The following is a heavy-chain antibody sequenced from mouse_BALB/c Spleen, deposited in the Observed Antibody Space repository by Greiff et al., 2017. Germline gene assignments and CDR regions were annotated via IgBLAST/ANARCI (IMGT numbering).Heavy chain of an antibody. Sequence: EVHLVESGGGLVQPGGSRKLSCAASGFTFSSFGMHWVRQAPEKGLEWVAYISSGSSTIYYADTVKGRFTISRDNPKNTLFLQMTSLRSEDTAMYYCARLGDYGSSYHYAMDYWGQGTSVTVSS. CDR2: ISSGSSTI. CDR3: ARLGDYGSSYHYAMDY. CDR1: GFTFSSFG. J-gene: IGHJ4*01. V-gene: IGHV5-17*02. D-gene: IGHD1-1*01.